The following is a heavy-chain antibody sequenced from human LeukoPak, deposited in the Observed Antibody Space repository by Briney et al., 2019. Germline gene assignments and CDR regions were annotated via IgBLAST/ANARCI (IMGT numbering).Heavy chain of an antibody. CDR3: AKGQTGLLWGLGWFDP. V-gene: IGHV3-30*18. D-gene: IGHD3-10*01. CDR2: MSYDTDNK. CDR1: GFTFSNYG. J-gene: IGHJ5*02. Sequence: GGSLRLSFAASGFTFSNYGMHWVRQAPGKGLEWVAVMSYDTDNKYHADSVKGRFTISRDNFKNTLYLQMNSLRAEDTAVYYCAKGQTGLLWGLGWFDPWGQGTLVTVSS.